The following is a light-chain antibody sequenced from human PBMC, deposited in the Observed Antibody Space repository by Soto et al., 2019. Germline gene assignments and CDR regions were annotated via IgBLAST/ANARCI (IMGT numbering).Light chain of an antibody. CDR1: SSDVGGYIY. J-gene: IGLJ1*01. Sequence: QSVLTQPASVSGSPGQSITISCTGTSSDVGGYIYVSWYQQHPGKAPKFLIYEVSKRPSGVSDRFSGSKSGNTASLTISGLQAEDEADYYCTSYTSSSTYVFGTGTKVTVL. CDR2: EVS. V-gene: IGLV2-14*01. CDR3: TSYTSSSTYV.